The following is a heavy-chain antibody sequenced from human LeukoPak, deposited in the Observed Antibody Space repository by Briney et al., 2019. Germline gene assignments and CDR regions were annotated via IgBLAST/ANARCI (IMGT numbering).Heavy chain of an antibody. CDR3: ARDFTRSGLFHNAYYYGMDV. D-gene: IGHD3-10*01. CDR2: IIPIFGTA. J-gene: IGHJ6*02. CDR1: GYTFTSYA. V-gene: IGHV1-69*13. Sequence: SVKVSCKASGYTFTSYAMNWVRQAPGQGLEWMGGIIPIFGTANYAQKFQGRVTITADESTSTAYMELSSLRSEDTAVYYCARDFTRSGLFHNAYYYGMDVWGQGTTVTVSS.